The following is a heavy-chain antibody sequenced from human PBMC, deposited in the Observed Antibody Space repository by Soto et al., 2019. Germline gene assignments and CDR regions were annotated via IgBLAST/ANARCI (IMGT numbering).Heavy chain of an antibody. Sequence: SGPTLVNPTQTLTLTCTFSGFSLSTTGVGVGWIRQPPGKALEWLALIYWNDDKRYSPSLKSRLTITKDTSKDQVVLTMTNMDPVDTATYYCTHLYYDFWGGYYKANYYYGMDVRGLGTTVTAP. CDR1: GFSLSTTGVG. D-gene: IGHD3-3*01. V-gene: IGHV2-5*01. CDR2: IYWNDDK. J-gene: IGHJ6*02. CDR3: THLYYDFWGGYYKANYYYGMDV.